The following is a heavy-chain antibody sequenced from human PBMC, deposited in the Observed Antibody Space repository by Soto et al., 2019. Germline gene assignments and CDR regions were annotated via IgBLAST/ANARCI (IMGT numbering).Heavy chain of an antibody. D-gene: IGHD1-20*01. CDR2: IKQDGSEK. V-gene: IGHV3-7*01. CDR3: ATQINITDFDS. J-gene: IGHJ4*02. Sequence: EVQLVESGGGLVQPGGSLRLSCAASGFTFSSYWMSWVRQAPGKGLEWVANIKQDGSEKYYVDSVKGRFTISRDNAKNSLFLQMNTMRAEDTAVYYCATQINITDFDSWGQGTVVTVSS. CDR1: GFTFSSYW.